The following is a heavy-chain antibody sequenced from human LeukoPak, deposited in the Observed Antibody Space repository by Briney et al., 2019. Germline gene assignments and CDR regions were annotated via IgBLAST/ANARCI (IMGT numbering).Heavy chain of an antibody. J-gene: IGHJ4*02. V-gene: IGHV3-7*01. Sequence: PGGSLRLSCAASGFTFSNYWMTWVRQAPGKGLEWVANIKQDGSEKYYVDSVKGRFTISRDNAEKSLYLQMNSLRAEDTAVYYCARDRSWEGYCSGGSCPYFDYWGQGTLVTVSS. CDR1: GFTFSNYW. CDR3: ARDRSWEGYCSGGSCPYFDY. CDR2: IKQDGSEK. D-gene: IGHD2-15*01.